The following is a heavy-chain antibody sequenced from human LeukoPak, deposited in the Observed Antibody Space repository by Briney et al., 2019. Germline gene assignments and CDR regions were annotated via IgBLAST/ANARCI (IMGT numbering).Heavy chain of an antibody. CDR1: GGSISSYY. CDR2: LYISGST. V-gene: IGHV4-4*07. Sequence: SETLSLTCSVSGGSISSYYWNWIRQPAGKGLERIGRLYISGSTDYNPSLKSRVTMSVDTSKNQFSLKLSSVTAADTAVYYCARDLSGSLYFDYWGQGTLVTVSS. CDR3: ARDLSGSLYFDY. D-gene: IGHD3-10*01. J-gene: IGHJ4*02.